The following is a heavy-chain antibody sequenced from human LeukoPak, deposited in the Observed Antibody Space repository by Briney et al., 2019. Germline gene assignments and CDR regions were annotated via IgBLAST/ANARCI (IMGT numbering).Heavy chain of an antibody. Sequence: HPGGSLRLSCAASGFTFSSCWMSWVRQAPGKGLEWVANIKQDGSEKYYVDSVMGRFTISRDNAKNSLYLQMNSLRAEDTAVYYCARCNGYYDSSGYYSGYWGQGTLVTVSS. V-gene: IGHV3-7*01. D-gene: IGHD3-22*01. J-gene: IGHJ4*02. CDR1: GFTFSSCW. CDR2: IKQDGSEK. CDR3: ARCNGYYDSSGYYSGY.